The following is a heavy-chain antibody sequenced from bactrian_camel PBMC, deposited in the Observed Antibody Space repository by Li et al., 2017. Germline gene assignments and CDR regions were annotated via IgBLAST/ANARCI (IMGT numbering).Heavy chain of an antibody. V-gene: IGHV3S63*01. CDR3: AYDPRCISPTGGAWYYDT. CDR2: INTRGIT. CDR1: GFTFDDSD. D-gene: IGHD1*01. J-gene: IGHJ4*01. Sequence: HVQLVESGGGSVQAGGSLRLSCTRSGFTFDDSDMAWYRQGQGNECELVSSINTRGITYYADSVKGRFTISQDNAKNTVYLQMNNLKPEDTAMYSCAYDPRCISPTGGAWYYDTWGQGTQVTVS.